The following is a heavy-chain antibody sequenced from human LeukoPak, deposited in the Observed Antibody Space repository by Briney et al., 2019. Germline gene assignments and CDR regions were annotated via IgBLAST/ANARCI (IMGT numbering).Heavy chain of an antibody. CDR3: ARHWAYCSGGTCYSFDD. V-gene: IGHV4-39*01. D-gene: IGHD2-15*01. CDR2: IYYSGST. Sequence: SQTLSLTCIVSGGSISSSSHYWGWIRQPPGKGLEWIGSIYYSGSTYYSPSPKSRVTISVDTSKNQFSLKLRSVTAADTAVYHCARHWAYCSGGTCYSFDDWGQGTLVTVSS. CDR1: GGSISSSSHY. J-gene: IGHJ4*02.